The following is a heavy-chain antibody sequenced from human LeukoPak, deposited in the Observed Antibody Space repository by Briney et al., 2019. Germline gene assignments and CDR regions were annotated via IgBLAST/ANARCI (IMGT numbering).Heavy chain of an antibody. Sequence: GGSLRLSCAASGFTFSSYGMHWVRQAPGKGLEWVAFIRYDGSNKYYADSVKGRFTISRDNSKNTLYLQMNSLRAEDTAVYYCAKAGGYSGYGTPFDYWGQGTLVTVSS. CDR1: GFTFSSYG. D-gene: IGHD5-12*01. CDR2: IRYDGSNK. J-gene: IGHJ4*02. V-gene: IGHV3-30*02. CDR3: AKAGGYSGYGTPFDY.